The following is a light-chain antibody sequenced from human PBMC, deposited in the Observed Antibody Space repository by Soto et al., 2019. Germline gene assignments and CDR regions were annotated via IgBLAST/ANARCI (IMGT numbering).Light chain of an antibody. CDR1: QSVSSN. CDR2: GAS. J-gene: IGKJ1*01. CDR3: QQYNNWWT. Sequence: EIEMPQSPVTLSVSPGERATLSCRAGQSVSSNLAWYQQKPGQAPRLLIYGASTRATGIPARFTGSGSGTEFTLTISSLQFDDSAVYYCQQYNNWWTFGQGTKVEIK. V-gene: IGKV3-15*01.